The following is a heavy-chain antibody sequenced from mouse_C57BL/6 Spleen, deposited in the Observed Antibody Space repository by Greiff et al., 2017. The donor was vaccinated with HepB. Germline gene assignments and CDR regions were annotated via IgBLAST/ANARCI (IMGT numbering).Heavy chain of an antibody. CDR1: GFTFSSYA. D-gene: IGHD1-1*02. Sequence: EVKVVESGGGLVKPGGSLKLSCAASGFTFSSYAMSWVRQTPEKRLEWVATISDGGSYTYYPDNVKGRFTISRDNAKNNLYLQMSHLKSEDTAMYYCASGYGTFDYWGQGTTLTVSS. V-gene: IGHV5-4*03. CDR2: ISDGGSYT. CDR3: ASGYGTFDY. J-gene: IGHJ2*01.